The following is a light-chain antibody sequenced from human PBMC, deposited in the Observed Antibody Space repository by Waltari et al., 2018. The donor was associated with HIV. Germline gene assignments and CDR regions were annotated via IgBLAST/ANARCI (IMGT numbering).Light chain of an antibody. CDR3: HQYNEWPRT. Sequence: EIVMTQSPITLSLSPGDRATLSCRASENLDTNLDWYQQTRGQAPRPLMYGASTRATGIPARFSGSGSGRDFTLTISSLQSEDFVVYYCHQYNEWPRTFGQGTKVEV. CDR1: ENLDTN. J-gene: IGKJ1*01. CDR2: GAS. V-gene: IGKV3-15*01.